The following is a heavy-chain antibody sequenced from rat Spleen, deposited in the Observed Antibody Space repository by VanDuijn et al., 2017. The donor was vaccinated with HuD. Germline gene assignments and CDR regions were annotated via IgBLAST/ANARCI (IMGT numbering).Heavy chain of an antibody. V-gene: IGHV5-58*01. CDR2: INTDGDST. CDR1: GFTFSSYW. D-gene: IGHD1-6*01. Sequence: EVQLVETGGGLVQPGRSLKLSCVASGFTFSSYWMYWIRQAPGKGLEWVSSINTDGDSTYYPDSVKGRFSISRDNAKSSLYLQMDSLRSEDTATYYCTRDRILRSTGFDYWGQGVMVTVSS. CDR3: TRDRILRSTGFDY. J-gene: IGHJ2*01.